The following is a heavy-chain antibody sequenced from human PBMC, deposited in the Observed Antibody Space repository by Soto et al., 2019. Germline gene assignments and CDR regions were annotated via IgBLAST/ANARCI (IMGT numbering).Heavy chain of an antibody. D-gene: IGHD3-10*01. CDR3: ARAGYYYSFNWFDP. CDR2: ISAYNGNT. V-gene: IGHV1-18*01. CDR1: GGTFTSYG. J-gene: IGHJ5*02. Sequence: ASVKVSCKASGGTFTSYGISWVRQAPGQGLEWMGWISAYNGNTNYAQKLQGRVTMTTDTSTSTAYMELRSLRSDDTAVYYCARAGYYYSFNWFDPWGQGTLVTVSS.